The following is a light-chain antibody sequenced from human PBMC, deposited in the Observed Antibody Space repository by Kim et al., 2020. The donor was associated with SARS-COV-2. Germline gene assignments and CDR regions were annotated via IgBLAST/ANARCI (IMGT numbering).Light chain of an antibody. J-gene: IGKJ3*01. Sequence: EIILTQSPGTLSLSPGDRATLSCRASQSVGSSYLAWYQQRPGQAPRVLIYAASRRATGVPDRFSGSGSGTDFTLTISRLEPEDFAVYYCQQYGSSLLSFGSGTKVDIK. V-gene: IGKV3-20*01. CDR3: QQYGSSLLS. CDR1: QSVGSSY. CDR2: AAS.